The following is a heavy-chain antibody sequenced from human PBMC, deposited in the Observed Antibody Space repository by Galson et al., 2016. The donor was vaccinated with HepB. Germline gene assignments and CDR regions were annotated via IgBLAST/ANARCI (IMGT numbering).Heavy chain of an antibody. D-gene: IGHD6-19*01. J-gene: IGHJ2*01. CDR3: ARRSRSGWYSLANWYFDL. Sequence: SLRLSCAASGFTFSSYSMNWVRLAPGKGLEWVSYISSTGSTMFYTDSVKGRFTISRDNAQTSLYLQMNSLRDKDTAVYYCARRSRSGWYSLANWYFDLWGRGTLVTVSS. V-gene: IGHV3-48*02. CDR2: ISSTGSTM. CDR1: GFTFSSYS.